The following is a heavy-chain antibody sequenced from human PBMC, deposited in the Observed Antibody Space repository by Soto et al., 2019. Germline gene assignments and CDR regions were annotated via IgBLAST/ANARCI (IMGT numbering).Heavy chain of an antibody. CDR3: AKAPGGYSGYDYYYYYGMDV. CDR2: ISWNSGSI. Sequence: GGSLRLSCAASGFTFDDYAMHWVRQAPGKGLEWVSGISWNSGSIGYADSVKGRFTISRDNAKNSLYLQMNSLRAEDTALYYCAKAPGGYSGYDYYYYYGMDVWGQGTTVTVSS. J-gene: IGHJ6*02. V-gene: IGHV3-9*01. D-gene: IGHD5-12*01. CDR1: GFTFDDYA.